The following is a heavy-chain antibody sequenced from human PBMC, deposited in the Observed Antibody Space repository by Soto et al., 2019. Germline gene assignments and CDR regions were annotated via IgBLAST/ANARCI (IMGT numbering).Heavy chain of an antibody. D-gene: IGHD5-18*01. CDR3: ARGYSYGYGLGYYYYGMDV. V-gene: IGHV1-69*13. Sequence: ASVKVSCKASGGTFSSYAISWVRQAPGQGLEWMGGIIPIFGTANYAQKFQGRVTITADESTSTAYMELSSLRSEDTAVYYCARGYSYGYGLGYYYYGMDVWGQGTTVTVSS. CDR2: IIPIFGTA. CDR1: GGTFSSYA. J-gene: IGHJ6*02.